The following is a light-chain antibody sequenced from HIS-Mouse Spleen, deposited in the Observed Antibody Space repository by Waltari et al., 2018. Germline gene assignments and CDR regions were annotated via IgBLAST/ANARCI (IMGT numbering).Light chain of an antibody. V-gene: IGLV1-47*01. CDR2: RNN. CDR3: AAWDDSLSGPV. J-gene: IGLJ3*02. CDR1: SSNIGRNS. Sequence: QSVLTQPPSASATPGPRVTISCSGSSSNIGRNSVYWYQQLPGTAPKRLIYRNNQRPSGVPDRFSGSKSGTSASLAISGLRSEDEADYYCAAWDDSLSGPVFGGGTKLTVL.